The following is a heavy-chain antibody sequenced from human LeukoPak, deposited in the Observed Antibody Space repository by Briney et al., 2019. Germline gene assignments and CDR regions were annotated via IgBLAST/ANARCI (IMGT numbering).Heavy chain of an antibody. D-gene: IGHD6-25*01. CDR2: VYYGRSP. J-gene: IGHJ4*02. Sequence: SETLSLTCTVSGDSISRSTYYWAWIRQPPGKGLEWIGSVYYGRSPYFNPSLESRATLSVDTSKNHFTLKMSSVTAADTAVYYCARSSGTGTFSYWGQGTLVTVSS. CDR1: GDSISRSTYY. CDR3: ARSSGTGTFSY. V-gene: IGHV4-39*02.